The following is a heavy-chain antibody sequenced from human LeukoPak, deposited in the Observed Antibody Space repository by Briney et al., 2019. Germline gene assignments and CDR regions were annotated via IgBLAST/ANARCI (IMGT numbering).Heavy chain of an antibody. Sequence: ASVKVSCKASGYTFTSHGIIWVRQAPGQGLEWMGWISAYNGNTKYAQKLQGRVTMTTDTSTSTAYMELRSLRSDDTAVYYCARSIYGDYQVSGYWGQGTLVTVSS. CDR2: ISAYNGNT. V-gene: IGHV1-18*01. J-gene: IGHJ4*02. D-gene: IGHD4-17*01. CDR3: ARSIYGDYQVSGY. CDR1: GYTFTSHG.